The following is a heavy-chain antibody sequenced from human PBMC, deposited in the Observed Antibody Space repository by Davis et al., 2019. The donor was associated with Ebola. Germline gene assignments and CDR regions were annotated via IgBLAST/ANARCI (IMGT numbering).Heavy chain of an antibody. V-gene: IGHV3-7*03. CDR2: IRQDGGET. D-gene: IGHD2-2*01. Sequence: GESLKISCAAASGFAFSIHWMTWVRQAPGKGLEWVANIRQDGGETYYADSVKGRFAISRDNAKSSLYLQMDSLRAEDTAIYYCARDAVPAAQDYWGQGTLVIVSS. CDR3: ARDAVPAAQDY. CDR1: GFAFSIHW. J-gene: IGHJ4*02.